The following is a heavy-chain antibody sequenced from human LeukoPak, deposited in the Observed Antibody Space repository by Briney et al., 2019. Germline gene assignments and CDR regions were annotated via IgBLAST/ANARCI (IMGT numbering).Heavy chain of an antibody. CDR3: AKTPRHDFWSAND. J-gene: IGHJ4*02. D-gene: IGHD3-3*01. CDR2: ISDSGGST. Sequence: SGGSLRLSCAASGFTFKNYAMNWVRQSPGQGLEWVSAISDSGGSTSYADSVKGRFTISRDNSKNTLYLQMNSLRAEDTAVYYCAKTPRHDFWSANDWGQGTLVTVSS. V-gene: IGHV3-23*01. CDR1: GFTFKNYA.